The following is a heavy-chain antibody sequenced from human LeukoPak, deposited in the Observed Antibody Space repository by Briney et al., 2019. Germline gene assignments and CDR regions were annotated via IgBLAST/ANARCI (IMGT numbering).Heavy chain of an antibody. CDR3: ARKGVSDLYYFDS. J-gene: IGHJ4*02. CDR2: IYYSGIT. D-gene: IGHD3-16*01. CDR1: GGSISSGDYY. V-gene: IGHV4-61*08. Sequence: SQTLSLTCSVSGGSISSGDYYWSWIRHPPGKGLEWMGNIYYSGITNYNSSLKSRVTISVDTSKNQISLKLRSVTAADTAVYYCARKGVSDLYYFDSWGQGTLVTVSS.